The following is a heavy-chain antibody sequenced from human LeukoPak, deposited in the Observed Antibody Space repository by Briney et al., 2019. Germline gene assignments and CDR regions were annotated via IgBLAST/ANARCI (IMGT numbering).Heavy chain of an antibody. V-gene: IGHV5-51*01. Sequence: GESLKISGKGSGYSLASYWIGWVRQMPGKGLEWMGIIWPGDSETRYSPSFQSQVTMSVDKSISTAYLQWSSLKASDTAMYFCARQSTSSSGNDYWGQGTLVTVSS. CDR1: GYSLASYW. J-gene: IGHJ4*02. CDR2: IWPGDSET. D-gene: IGHD6-19*01. CDR3: ARQSTSSSGNDY.